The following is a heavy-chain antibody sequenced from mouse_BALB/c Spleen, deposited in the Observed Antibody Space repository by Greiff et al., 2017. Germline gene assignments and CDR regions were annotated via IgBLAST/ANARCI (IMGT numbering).Heavy chain of an antibody. V-gene: IGHV14-3*02. J-gene: IGHJ4*01. CDR2: IDPANGNT. CDR3: ARGDDYDVGYAMDY. Sequence: VQLQQSGAELVKPGASVKLSCTASGFNIKDTYMHWVKQRPEQGLEWIGRIDPANGNTKYDPKFQGKATITADTSSNTAYLQLSSLTSEDTAVYYCARGDDYDVGYAMDYWGQGTSVTVSS. D-gene: IGHD2-4*01. CDR1: GFNIKDTY.